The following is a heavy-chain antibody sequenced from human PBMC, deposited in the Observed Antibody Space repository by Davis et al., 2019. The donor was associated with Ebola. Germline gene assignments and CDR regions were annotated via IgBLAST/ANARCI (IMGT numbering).Heavy chain of an antibody. D-gene: IGHD5-12*01. J-gene: IGHJ6*02. CDR3: ARVGVDIVATIYYYYYGMDV. Sequence: MPSETLSLTCAVHGGSFSGYYWSWIRQPPGKGLEWIGEINHSGSTNYNPSLKSRVTISVDTSKNQFSLKLSSVTAADTAVYYCARVGVDIVATIYYYYYGMDVWGQGTTVTVSS. CDR1: GGSFSGYY. CDR2: INHSGST. V-gene: IGHV4-34*01.